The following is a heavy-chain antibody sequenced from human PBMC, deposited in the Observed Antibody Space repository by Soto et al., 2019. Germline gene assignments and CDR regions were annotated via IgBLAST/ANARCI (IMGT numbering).Heavy chain of an antibody. J-gene: IGHJ4*02. Sequence: SETLSLTCTVSGGSISSSSYYWGWIRQPPGKGLEWIGSIYYSGSTYYNPSLKSRVTISVDTSKNQFSLKLSSVTAADTAVYYCARHHGDDYVLLWFGEPHFNPVDYWGQGTLVTVSS. CDR1: GGSISSSSYY. V-gene: IGHV4-39*01. CDR3: ARHHGDDYVLLWFGEPHFNPVDY. D-gene: IGHD3-10*01. CDR2: IYYSGST.